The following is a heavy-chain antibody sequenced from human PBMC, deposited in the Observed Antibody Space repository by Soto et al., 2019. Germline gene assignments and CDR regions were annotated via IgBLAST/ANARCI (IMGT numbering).Heavy chain of an antibody. V-gene: IGHV3-48*02. Sequence: EVQLVESGGGLVQPGGSLRLSCASSGFTFSSYSMNWVRQAPGKGLEWVSYISSSSSTIYYADSVKGRFTISRDNAKNSLYLQMNSLRDEDTAVYYCARARPQYSGSPLNWGQGTLVTVSS. CDR2: ISSSSSTI. D-gene: IGHD1-26*01. CDR3: ARARPQYSGSPLN. CDR1: GFTFSSYS. J-gene: IGHJ4*02.